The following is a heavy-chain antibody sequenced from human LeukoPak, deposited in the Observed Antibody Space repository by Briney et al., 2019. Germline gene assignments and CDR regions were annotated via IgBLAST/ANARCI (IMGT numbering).Heavy chain of an antibody. V-gene: IGHV3-21*01. CDR2: ISSSSSYS. CDR1: GFTFGTYS. J-gene: IGHJ6*02. Sequence: GGCLRLACAASGFTFGTYSMNWVRQAPGKGLEWVSYISSSSSYSTYADSVKGRFTISRDNAKNSLYLQMNSLRAEDTAVYYCARGRYCTNGVCGPYGMDVWGQGTTVTVSS. CDR3: ARGRYCTNGVCGPYGMDV. D-gene: IGHD2-8*01.